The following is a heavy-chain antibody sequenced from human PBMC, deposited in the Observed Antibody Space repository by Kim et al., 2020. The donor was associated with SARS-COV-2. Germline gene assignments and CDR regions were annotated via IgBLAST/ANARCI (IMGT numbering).Heavy chain of an antibody. D-gene: IGHD6-13*01. J-gene: IGHJ3*02. CDR3: ARPTAAAEEGAFDI. V-gene: IGHV4-39*01. Sequence: NPTHKGGVTRTVDTSKNQFSLKLSYVTAADTAVYYCARPTAAAEEGAFDIWGQGTMVTVSS.